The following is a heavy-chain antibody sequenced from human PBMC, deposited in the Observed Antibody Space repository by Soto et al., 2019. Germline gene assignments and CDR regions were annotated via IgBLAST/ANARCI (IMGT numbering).Heavy chain of an antibody. Sequence: SETLSLTCAVSGGSISSSNWWSWVRQPPGKGLEWIGEINHSGSTNYNPSLKSRVTISVDTSKNQFSLKLSSVTAADTAVYYCARGRGTAAGSGYYGMDVWGQGTTVTVSS. CDR3: ARGRGTAAGSGYYGMDV. CDR1: GGSISSSNW. D-gene: IGHD6-13*01. V-gene: IGHV4-4*02. J-gene: IGHJ6*02. CDR2: INHSGST.